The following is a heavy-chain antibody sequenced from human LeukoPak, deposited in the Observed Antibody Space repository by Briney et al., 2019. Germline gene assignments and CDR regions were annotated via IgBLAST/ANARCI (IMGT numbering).Heavy chain of an antibody. Sequence: PGGSLRLSCVVSGFTFSSYTMSWVRQAPGKGLEWVSTISGSSTYYADSVKGRFTISRDNSKNTLYLQMNSLRAEDTAVYYCAKTAVAGTVHEFDYWGQGTLVTVSS. CDR1: GFTFSSYT. J-gene: IGHJ4*02. D-gene: IGHD6-19*01. CDR2: ISGSST. V-gene: IGHV3-23*01. CDR3: AKTAVAGTVHEFDY.